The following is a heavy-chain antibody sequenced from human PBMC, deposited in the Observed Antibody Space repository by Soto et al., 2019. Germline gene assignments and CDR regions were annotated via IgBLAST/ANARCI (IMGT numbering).Heavy chain of an antibody. CDR2: IYYSGST. CDR3: ARARRAYSSSSKAFDI. V-gene: IGHV4-31*03. D-gene: IGHD6-6*01. Sequence: QVQLQESGPGLVKPSQTLSLTCTVSGGSISSGGYYWSWIRQHPGKGLEWIGYIYYSGSTYYNPSLKSRVTISVDTSKNQFSLKLSSVTAADTAGYYCARARRAYSSSSKAFDIWGQGTMVTVSS. J-gene: IGHJ3*02. CDR1: GGSISSGGYY.